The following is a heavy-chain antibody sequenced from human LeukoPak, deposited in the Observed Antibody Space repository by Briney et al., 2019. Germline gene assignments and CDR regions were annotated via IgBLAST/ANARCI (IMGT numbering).Heavy chain of an antibody. Sequence: PGGSLRLSCAASGFIFSSYSMNWVRHAPAKGLERVSSISSGSSYIYYADSVKGRFTISRDNAKNSLYLQMNSLSAEDTAVYYCAYTSGYDFSSYYYYYRDVWGKGTTVTVSS. V-gene: IGHV3-21*01. CDR1: GFIFSSYS. CDR2: ISSGSSYI. J-gene: IGHJ6*03. CDR3: AYTSGYDFSSYYYYYRDV. D-gene: IGHD5-12*01.